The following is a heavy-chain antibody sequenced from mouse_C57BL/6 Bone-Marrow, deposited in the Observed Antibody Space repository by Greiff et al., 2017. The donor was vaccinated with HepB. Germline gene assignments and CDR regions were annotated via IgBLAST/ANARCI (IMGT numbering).Heavy chain of an antibody. CDR3: TTCTTVVASPWFAY. CDR1: GFNIKDYY. Sequence: EVQLQQSGAELVRPGASVKLSCTASGFNIKDYYMHWVKQRPEQGLEWIGRIDPEDGDTEYAPKFQGKATMTADTSSNTAYLQLSSLTSEDTAVYYCTTCTTVVASPWFAYWGQGTLVTVSA. CDR2: IDPEDGDT. D-gene: IGHD1-1*01. J-gene: IGHJ3*01. V-gene: IGHV14-1*01.